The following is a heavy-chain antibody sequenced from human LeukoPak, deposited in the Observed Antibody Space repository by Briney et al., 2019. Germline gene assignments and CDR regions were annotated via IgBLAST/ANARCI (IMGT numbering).Heavy chain of an antibody. CDR1: GFTFSDYY. D-gene: IGHD3/OR15-3a*01. Sequence: GGSLRLSCAASGFTFSDYYMSWIRQAPGKGLEWVGRIKSKIDGGATDYAASVKGRFTISMDDSENTLFLQMNSLKAEDTAVYYCTTTKTGYYTPFDFWGQGTLVTVSS. V-gene: IGHV3-15*01. CDR3: TTTKTGYYTPFDF. J-gene: IGHJ4*02. CDR2: IKSKIDGGAT.